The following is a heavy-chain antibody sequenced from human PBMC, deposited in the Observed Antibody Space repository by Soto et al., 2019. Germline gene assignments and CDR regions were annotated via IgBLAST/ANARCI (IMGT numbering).Heavy chain of an antibody. V-gene: IGHV3-53*01. J-gene: IGHJ4*02. CDR2: IYSGGST. CDR1: GFTVSSNY. Sequence: HPGGSLRLSCAASGFTVSSNYMSWVRQAPGKGLEWVSVIYSGGSTYYADSVKGRFTISRDNSKNTLYLQMNSLRAEDTAVYYCARDPRPLRQYSGYEPQGPYWGQGTLVTVSS. CDR3: ARDPRPLRQYSGYEPQGPY. D-gene: IGHD5-12*01.